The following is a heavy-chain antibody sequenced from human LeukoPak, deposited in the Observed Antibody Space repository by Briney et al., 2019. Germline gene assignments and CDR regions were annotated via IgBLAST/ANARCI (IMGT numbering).Heavy chain of an antibody. J-gene: IGHJ4*02. Sequence: SETLSLTCAVYGGSFSGYYWSWIRQPPGKGLEWIGEINQSGSTNYNPSLKSRVTISVDTSKNQFSLKLSSVTAADTATYYCARDLTLDRWGQGTLVTVSS. CDR3: ARDLTLDR. D-gene: IGHD3-22*01. CDR1: GGSFSGYY. CDR2: INQSGST. V-gene: IGHV4-34*01.